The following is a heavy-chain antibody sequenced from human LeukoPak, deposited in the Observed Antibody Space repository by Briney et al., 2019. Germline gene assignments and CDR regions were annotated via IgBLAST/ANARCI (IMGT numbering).Heavy chain of an antibody. CDR1: GGSISSYY. D-gene: IGHD2-21*02. V-gene: IGHV4-59*01. CDR2: IYYSGST. J-gene: IGHJ6*03. Sequence: SETLSLTCTVSGGSISSYYWSWIRQPPGKGLEWIGYIYYSGSTNYNPSLKSRVTISVDTSKNQFSLKLSSVTAADTAVYYCARGIVVVTAIGYYYYMDVWGKGTTVTISS. CDR3: ARGIVVVTAIGYYYYMDV.